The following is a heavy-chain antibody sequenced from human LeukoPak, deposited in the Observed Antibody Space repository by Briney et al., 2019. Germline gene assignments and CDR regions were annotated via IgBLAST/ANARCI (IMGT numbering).Heavy chain of an antibody. CDR2: ISSSSSTI. CDR3: ARDLRYDSSGYPDY. D-gene: IGHD3-22*01. J-gene: IGHJ4*02. V-gene: IGHV3-48*02. Sequence: PGGPLRLSCAASGFTFSSYSMNWVRQAPGKGLEWVSYISSSSSTIYYADSVKGRFTISRDNAKNSLYLQMNSLRDEDTAVYYCARDLRYDSSGYPDYWGQGTLVTVSS. CDR1: GFTFSSYS.